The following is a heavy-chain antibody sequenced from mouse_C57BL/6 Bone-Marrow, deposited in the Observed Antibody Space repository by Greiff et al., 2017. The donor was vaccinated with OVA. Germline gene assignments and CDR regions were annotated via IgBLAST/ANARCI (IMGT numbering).Heavy chain of an antibody. CDR2: ISSGGDYI. J-gene: IGHJ2*01. V-gene: IGHV5-9-1*02. Sequence: EVHLVESGEGLVKPGGSLKLSCAASGFTFSSYAMSWVRQTPEKRLVWVAYISSGGDYIYYADTVKGRFTISRDNARNTLYLQMSSLKSEDTAMYYCTRDKGPGYYFDYWGQGTTLTVSS. CDR3: TRDKGPGYYFDY. CDR1: GFTFSSYA. D-gene: IGHD3-2*02.